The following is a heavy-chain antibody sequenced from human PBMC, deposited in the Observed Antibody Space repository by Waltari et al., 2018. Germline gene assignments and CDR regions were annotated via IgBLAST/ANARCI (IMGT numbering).Heavy chain of an antibody. CDR3: ARDSRGTVRYFDY. D-gene: IGHD3-10*01. Sequence: VQLQESGPGLVKPSQTLSLTCTVSGGSISSGNYYWSWIRHPAGKGLEWIGHIYTRGSTNYNPSLKSRVTISIETSKNQLSLNLSSGTAADKAVYYCARDSRGTVRYFDYWGQGTLVTVSS. CDR2: IYTRGST. V-gene: IGHV4-61*02. J-gene: IGHJ4*02. CDR1: GGSISSGNYY.